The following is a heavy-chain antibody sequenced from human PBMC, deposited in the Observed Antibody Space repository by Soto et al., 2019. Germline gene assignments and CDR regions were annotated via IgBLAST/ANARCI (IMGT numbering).Heavy chain of an antibody. CDR1: GGSISTTYW. D-gene: IGHD2-2*01. CDR3: SRNDACELDV. Sequence: QVQLQESGPGLVKPSGTLSLTCAVSGGSISTTYWWSWVRQSPGQGLEWIGEIHHGTGTNYNPSPKSRVTISLDKSKNQLFLRLTSVTVSDTAVYYCSRNDACELDVWGHGTTVTVSS. V-gene: IGHV4-4*02. J-gene: IGHJ6*02. CDR2: IHHGTGT.